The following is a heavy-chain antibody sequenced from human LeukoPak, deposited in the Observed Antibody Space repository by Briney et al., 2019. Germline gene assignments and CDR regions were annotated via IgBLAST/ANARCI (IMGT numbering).Heavy chain of an antibody. J-gene: IGHJ4*02. CDR3: ARQMGIAAAGIDY. V-gene: IGHV4-39*07. CDR1: GGSISSSSYY. CDR2: IYYSGST. D-gene: IGHD6-13*01. Sequence: SETLSLTCTVSGGSISSSSYYWGWIRQPPGKGLEWIGSIYYSGSTYYNPSLKSRVTISVDTSKNQFSLKLSSVTAADTAVYYCARQMGIAAAGIDYWGQGTLATVSS.